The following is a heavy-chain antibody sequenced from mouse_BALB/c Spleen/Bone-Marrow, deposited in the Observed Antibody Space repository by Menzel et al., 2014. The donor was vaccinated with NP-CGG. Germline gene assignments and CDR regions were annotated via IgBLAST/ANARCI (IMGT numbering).Heavy chain of an antibody. CDR2: ISSGGSYT. CDR1: GFTFSSYG. CDR3: AQYGN. J-gene: IGHJ3*01. Sequence: EVKLMESGGDLVKPGGSLKLSCAASGFTFSSYGMSWVRQTPDKRLEWVATISSGGSYTYYPDSVKGRFTISRDNAKNSLYLQMSSLKSEDTAMYYCAQYGNWGQGTLVTVSA. D-gene: IGHD2-10*02. V-gene: IGHV5-6*01.